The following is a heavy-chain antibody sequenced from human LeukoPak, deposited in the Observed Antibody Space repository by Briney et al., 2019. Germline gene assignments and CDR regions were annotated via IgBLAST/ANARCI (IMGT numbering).Heavy chain of an antibody. CDR3: ARVGTSGWYGDS. V-gene: IGHV1-3*01. CDR2: INAGNGNT. J-gene: IGHJ4*02. D-gene: IGHD6-13*01. CDR1: GYTFTNYG. Sequence: ASVKVSCKASGYTFTNYGIHWVRQAPGQRLEWMGWINAGNGNTRSSQKLQGRVTITTDTSANTAYMELSSLISEDTAIYFCARVGTSGWYGDSWGQGTQVIASS.